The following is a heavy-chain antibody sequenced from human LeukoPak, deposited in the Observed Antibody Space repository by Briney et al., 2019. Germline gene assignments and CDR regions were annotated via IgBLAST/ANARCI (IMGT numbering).Heavy chain of an antibody. CDR2: IGEDGSEI. V-gene: IGHV3-7*04. Sequence: PGGSLRLSCAASGFTFSQYWMSWVRQAPGKGLEWVANIGEDGSEIYYVDSVKGRFTISRDNAKNSLYLQMNSLRAEDTAVYYCARGGLGGQQLVLNYFDYWGQGTLVTVSS. CDR3: ARGGLGGQQLVLNYFDY. J-gene: IGHJ4*02. CDR1: GFTFSQYW. D-gene: IGHD6-13*01.